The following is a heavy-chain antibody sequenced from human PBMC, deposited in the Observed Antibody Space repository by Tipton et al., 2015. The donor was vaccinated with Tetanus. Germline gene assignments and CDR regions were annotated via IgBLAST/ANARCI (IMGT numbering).Heavy chain of an antibody. CDR3: VRGSSQWRGIDY. CDR2: INDVGTEK. Sequence: GSLRLSCAASGFTFSSFWMHWVRQVPGKGLVSVARINDVGTEKDYADSVTGRFSISRDDAKKTLYLQMNSLTADDTAVYYCVRGSSQWRGIDYWGHGTLVTVSS. CDR1: GFTFSSFW. D-gene: IGHD6-19*01. J-gene: IGHJ4*01. V-gene: IGHV3-74*01.